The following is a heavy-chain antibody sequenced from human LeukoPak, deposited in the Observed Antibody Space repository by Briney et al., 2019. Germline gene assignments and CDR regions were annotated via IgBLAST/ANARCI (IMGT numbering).Heavy chain of an antibody. CDR3: AKDTWGYCSGGSCYSFDY. CDR1: GFTFSSYA. V-gene: IGHV3-23*01. CDR2: ISGSGGST. J-gene: IGHJ4*02. D-gene: IGHD2-15*01. Sequence: PGGSLRLSCAASGFTFSSYAMSWVRQAPGKGLEWVSAISGSGGSTYYADSVKGRFTISRDNSKNTLYLQMNSLRAEDTAVYYCAKDTWGYCSGGSCYSFDYWGQGTLVTVSS.